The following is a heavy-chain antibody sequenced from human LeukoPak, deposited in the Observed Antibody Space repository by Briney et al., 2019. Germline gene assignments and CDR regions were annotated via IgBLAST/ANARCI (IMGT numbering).Heavy chain of an antibody. Sequence: GGSLRLSCAASGFPFVDYALSWVRQAPGKGLEWVSGISWNGGITGYADSVKGRFTISRDNAKNSLYLQINSLRVEDTVLYCCARDRSGSYGAAFDIWGQGTMVTVSS. V-gene: IGHV3-20*04. CDR1: GFPFVDYA. D-gene: IGHD3-16*01. J-gene: IGHJ3*02. CDR2: ISWNGGIT. CDR3: ARDRSGSYGAAFDI.